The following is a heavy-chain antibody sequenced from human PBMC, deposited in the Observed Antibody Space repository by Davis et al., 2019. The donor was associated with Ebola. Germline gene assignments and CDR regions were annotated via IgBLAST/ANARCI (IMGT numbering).Heavy chain of an antibody. Sequence: SVKVSCKASGGTFSSYAISWVRQAPGQGLEWMGGIIPIFGTANYAQKFQGRVTITADESTSTAYMELSSLRSEDTAVYYCARRPESGYSSPDHWYFDLWGRGTLVTVSS. J-gene: IGHJ2*01. CDR3: ARRPESGYSSPDHWYFDL. CDR2: IIPIFGTA. V-gene: IGHV1-69*13. CDR1: GGTFSSYA. D-gene: IGHD6-13*01.